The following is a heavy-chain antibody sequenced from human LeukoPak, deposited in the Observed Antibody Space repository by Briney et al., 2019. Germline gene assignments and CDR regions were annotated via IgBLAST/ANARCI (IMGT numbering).Heavy chain of an antibody. Sequence: PSETLSLTCAVYGGSFGGYYWSWIRQPPGKGLEWIGEINHSGSTNYNPSLKSRVTISVDTSKNQFSLKLSSVTAADTAVYYCGGSSYYYDSSGYNDDAFDIWGQGTMVTVSS. J-gene: IGHJ3*02. CDR2: INHSGST. D-gene: IGHD3-22*01. V-gene: IGHV4-34*01. CDR1: GGSFGGYY. CDR3: GGSSYYYDSSGYNDDAFDI.